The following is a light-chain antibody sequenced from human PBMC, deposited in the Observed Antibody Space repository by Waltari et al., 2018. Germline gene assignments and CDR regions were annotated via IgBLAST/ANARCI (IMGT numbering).Light chain of an antibody. J-gene: IGKJ2*02. V-gene: IGKV1-5*02. CDR2: DAS. Sequence: DIQMTQSPSTLSASVGDRVTIICRASQSISNWFAWYQQKPGKAPKLLIDDASSLESGVPSRFSGSGSGTEFTLTISSLQPDDFATYYCQQYNSYLCTFGQGTKLEIK. CDR1: QSISNW. CDR3: QQYNSYLCT.